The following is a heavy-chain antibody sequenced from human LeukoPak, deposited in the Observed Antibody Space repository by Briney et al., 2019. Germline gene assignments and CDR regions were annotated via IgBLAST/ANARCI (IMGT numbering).Heavy chain of an antibody. V-gene: IGHV1-2*06. CDR2: INPNIGGT. CDR3: ARVGDGLNDAFDI. J-gene: IGHJ3*02. Sequence: GAPVKVSCKASGYTFTGYYMHWVRQAPGQGLEWMGRINPNIGGTNFAQKFQGRVTMTRDKSISTIYMGLSRLRSDDTAVYFCARVGDGLNDAFDIWGQGTMVTVSS. CDR1: GYTFTGYY. D-gene: IGHD5-24*01.